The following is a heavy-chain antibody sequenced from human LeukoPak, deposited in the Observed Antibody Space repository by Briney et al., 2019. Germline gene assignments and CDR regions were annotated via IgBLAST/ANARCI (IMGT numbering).Heavy chain of an antibody. CDR3: ARGGYCSSTSCYRGWFDP. CDR2: IWYDGSNK. CDR1: GLTFSNYG. V-gene: IGHV3-33*01. J-gene: IGHJ5*02. Sequence: PGGSLRLSCAGSGLTFSNYGMHWVRQAPGKGLEWVAVIWYDGSNKYYADSVKGRFTISRDNSKNTLYLQMNSLRAEDTAVYYCARGGYCSSTSCYRGWFDPWGQGTLVTVSS. D-gene: IGHD2-2*02.